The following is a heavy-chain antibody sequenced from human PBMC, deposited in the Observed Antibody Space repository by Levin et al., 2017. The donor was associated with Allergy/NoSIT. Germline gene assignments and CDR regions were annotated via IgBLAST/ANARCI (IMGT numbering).Heavy chain of an antibody. CDR2: ISWNSGSI. CDR1: GFTFDDYA. V-gene: IGHV3-9*01. D-gene: IGHD3-22*01. Sequence: GGSLRLSCAASGFTFDDYAMHWVRQAPGKGLEWVSGISWNSGSIGYADSVKGRFTISRDNAKNSLYLQMNSLRAEDTALYYCAKDIGTVVVITSYFDYWGQGTLVTVSS. J-gene: IGHJ4*02. CDR3: AKDIGTVVVITSYFDY.